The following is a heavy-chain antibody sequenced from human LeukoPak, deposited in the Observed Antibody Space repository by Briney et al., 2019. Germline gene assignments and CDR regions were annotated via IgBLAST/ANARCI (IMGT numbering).Heavy chain of an antibody. CDR2: IYPGDSDT. CDR1: GYSLTSYW. V-gene: IGHV5-51*01. D-gene: IGHD3-9*01. Sequence: GESLKISCKGSGYSLTSYWIGWVRQMPGKGLEWMGIIYPGDSDTRYSPSFQGQVTISADKSISAAYLQWSSLKASDTAMYYCARVGGYYEILTGYPPYYYYYYMDVWGKGTTVTVSS. CDR3: ARVGGYYEILTGYPPYYYYYYMDV. J-gene: IGHJ6*03.